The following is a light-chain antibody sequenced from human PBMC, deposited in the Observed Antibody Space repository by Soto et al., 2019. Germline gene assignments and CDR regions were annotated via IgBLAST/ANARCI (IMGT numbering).Light chain of an antibody. V-gene: IGKV3-20*01. Sequence: EIVLTQSPGTLSLSPGERATLSCRASQSVSNNYLAWYQQKPGQAPRLLIYGASNRATGIPDRFSGSGSGTDFTLTISGLEPEDFALYYCQQYHNSPLTFGQGTKVDIK. J-gene: IGKJ1*01. CDR3: QQYHNSPLT. CDR1: QSVSNNY. CDR2: GAS.